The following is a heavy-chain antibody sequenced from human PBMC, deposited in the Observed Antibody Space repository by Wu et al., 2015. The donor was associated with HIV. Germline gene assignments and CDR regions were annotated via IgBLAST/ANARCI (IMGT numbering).Heavy chain of an antibody. V-gene: IGHV1-2*02. CDR3: ARGPYCSSTSCYIDWFDP. J-gene: IGHJ5*02. Sequence: QVQLVQSGAEVKKPGASVKVSCKASGYTFTGYYMHWVRQAPGQGLEWMGWINPNSGGTNYAQKFQGRVTMTRDTSISTAYMVLSRLRSDDTAVYYCARGPYCSSTSCYIDWFDPWGQGTLVTVSS. CDR1: GYTFTGYY. CDR2: INPNSGGT. D-gene: IGHD2-2*02.